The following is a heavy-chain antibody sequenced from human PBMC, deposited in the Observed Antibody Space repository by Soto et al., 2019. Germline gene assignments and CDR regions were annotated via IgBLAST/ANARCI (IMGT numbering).Heavy chain of an antibody. CDR2: IYYSGST. J-gene: IGHJ5*02. CDR1: GGSISSCGYY. CDR3: ARSLGYCSSTSCHNWFDP. D-gene: IGHD2-2*01. Sequence: SETLSLTFTVSGGSISSCGYYWSWIRQHPGKGLEWIGYIYYSGSTYYNPSLKSRVTISVDTSKNQFSLKLSSVTAADTAVYYCARSLGYCSSTSCHNWFDPWGQGTLVNVSS. V-gene: IGHV4-31*03.